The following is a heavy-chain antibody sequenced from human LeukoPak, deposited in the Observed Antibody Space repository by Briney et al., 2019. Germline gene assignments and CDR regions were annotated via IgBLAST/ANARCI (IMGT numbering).Heavy chain of an antibody. J-gene: IGHJ4*02. D-gene: IGHD6-6*01. CDR3: ARLSIAARVDY. Sequence: PGGSLRLSCAASGFTFSSYWMHWVRQALGKGLVWVSRINSDGSSTSYADSVKGRFTISRDNAKNTLYLQMNSLRAEDTAVYYCARLSIAARVDYWGQGTLVTVSS. V-gene: IGHV3-74*01. CDR1: GFTFSSYW. CDR2: INSDGSST.